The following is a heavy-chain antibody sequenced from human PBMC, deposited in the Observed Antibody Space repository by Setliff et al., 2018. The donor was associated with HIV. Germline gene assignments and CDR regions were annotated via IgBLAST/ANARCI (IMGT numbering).Heavy chain of an antibody. J-gene: IGHJ6*02. D-gene: IGHD3-10*01. V-gene: IGHV4-59*01. CDR3: ARDRGRGSGSPTRKYYYYGMDV. CDR2: IYYSGSI. Sequence: SETLSLTCTVSGGSISSYYWSWIRQPPGTGLEWIGSIYYSGSIKYNPSLESRVTISVDTSKNKFSLKLRSATTSDTAVYYCARDRGRGSGSPTRKYYYYGMDVWGQGTTVTVSS. CDR1: GGSISSYY.